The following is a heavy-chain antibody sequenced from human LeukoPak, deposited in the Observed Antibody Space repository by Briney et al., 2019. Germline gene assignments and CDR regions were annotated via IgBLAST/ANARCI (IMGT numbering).Heavy chain of an antibody. Sequence: GASVKVSCKASGYTFTSYGISWVRQAPGQGLEWMGWIKPDSGGTHYAQKFQGRVTMTRDTSLSSAYMELSNLRSDDTAIFYCARDRVHQLVYWHFDLWGRGTLVTVSS. CDR1: GYTFTSYG. CDR3: ARDRVHQLVYWHFDL. D-gene: IGHD6-6*01. V-gene: IGHV1-2*02. J-gene: IGHJ2*01. CDR2: IKPDSGGT.